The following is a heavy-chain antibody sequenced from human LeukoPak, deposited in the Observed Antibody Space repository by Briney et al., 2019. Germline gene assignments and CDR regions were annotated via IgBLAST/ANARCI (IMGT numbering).Heavy chain of an antibody. CDR2: ISGSGGIT. J-gene: IGHJ4*02. V-gene: IGHV3-23*01. D-gene: IGHD3-22*01. Sequence: ISGSGGITYYADSVKGRFTISRDNSKNTLYLQMNSLRAEDTAVYYCAKRGYDSSGYQSDYWGQGTLVTVSS. CDR3: AKRGYDSSGYQSDY.